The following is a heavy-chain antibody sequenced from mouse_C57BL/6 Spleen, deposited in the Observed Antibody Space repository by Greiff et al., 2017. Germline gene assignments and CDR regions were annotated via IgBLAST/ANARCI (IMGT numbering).Heavy chain of an antibody. J-gene: IGHJ2*01. V-gene: IGHV3-6*01. CDR3: ARSGYAGAFDY. CDR2: ISYDGSN. Sequence: DVKLQESGPGLVKPSQSLSLTCSVTGYSITSGYYWNWIRQFPGNKLEWMGYISYDGSNNYNPSLKNRISITRDTSKNQFFLKLNSVTTEDTATYYCARSGYAGAFDYWGQGTTLTVSS. D-gene: IGHD2-2*01. CDR1: GYSITSGYY.